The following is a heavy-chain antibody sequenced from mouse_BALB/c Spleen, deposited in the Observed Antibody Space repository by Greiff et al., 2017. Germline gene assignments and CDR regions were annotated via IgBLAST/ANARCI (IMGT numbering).Heavy chain of an antibody. D-gene: IGHD3-3*01. V-gene: IGHV1S135*01. CDR3: AREGGRDPYYYAMDY. J-gene: IGHJ4*01. CDR2: IDPYNGGT. Sequence: VQLKQSGPELVKPGASVKVSCKASGYAFTSYNMYWVKQSHGKSLEWIGYIDPYNGGTSYNQKFKGKATLTVDKSSSTAYMHLNSLTSEDSAVYYCAREGGRDPYYYAMDYWGQGTSVTVSS. CDR1: GYAFTSYN.